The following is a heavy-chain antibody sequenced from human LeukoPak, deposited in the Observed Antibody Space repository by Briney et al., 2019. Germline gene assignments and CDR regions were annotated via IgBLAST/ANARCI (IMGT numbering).Heavy chain of an antibody. Sequence: GGSLRLSCAASGFTFNNHAMTWVRQAPGKGLEWVSVITGSGDGRYYADSVKGRFTISRDNSKNTLHLQMNGLRAEDTALYYCAKDILTYYDGSSGYYFDSWGQGTLVTVSS. D-gene: IGHD3-3*01. CDR2: ITGSGDGR. V-gene: IGHV3-23*01. CDR3: AKDILTYYDGSSGYYFDS. CDR1: GFTFNNHA. J-gene: IGHJ4*02.